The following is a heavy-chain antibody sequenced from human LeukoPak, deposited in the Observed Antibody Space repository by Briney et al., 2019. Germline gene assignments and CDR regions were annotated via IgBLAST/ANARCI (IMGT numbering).Heavy chain of an antibody. Sequence: SETLSLTYTVSGGSISSGDYYWSWIRQPPGKSLEWIAYMYYSGSTYYNPSLKSRVTMSADTSKNQLSLKLSSVTAADTAVYYCARPYYYDSRIDPWGQGILVTVSS. D-gene: IGHD3-22*01. V-gene: IGHV4-30-4*01. J-gene: IGHJ5*02. CDR2: MYYSGST. CDR1: GGSISSGDYY. CDR3: ARPYYYDSRIDP.